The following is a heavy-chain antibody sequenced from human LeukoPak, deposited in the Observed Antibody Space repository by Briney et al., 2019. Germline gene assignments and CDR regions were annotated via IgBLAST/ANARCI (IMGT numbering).Heavy chain of an antibody. CDR3: AKDRLLNCRGDCYIFDY. CDR2: ISVSGGST. V-gene: IGHV3-23*01. CDR1: GFTFSSYV. Sequence: GGSLRLSCLASGFTFSSYVMNWVRQTPGKGLEWVSSISVSGGSTFYADSVKGRFTISRDNSKNTLYLQLNGLRTEDTALYYCAKDRLLNCRGDCYIFDYWGQGTLVTVSS. J-gene: IGHJ4*02. D-gene: IGHD2-21*01.